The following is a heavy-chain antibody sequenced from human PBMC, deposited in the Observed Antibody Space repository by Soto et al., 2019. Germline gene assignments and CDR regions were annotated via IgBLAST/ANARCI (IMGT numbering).Heavy chain of an antibody. CDR1: GYTFTCYC. V-gene: IGHV1-3*01. J-gene: IGHJ4*02. CDR3: AKGVVGILEWLVDY. CDR2: INAANGDT. Sequence: ASLRVSWPASGYTFTCYCIHWVLQAPGQRLEWMGWINAANGDTKYPPKSQGRVTITRDTSASTAYMELSSLRAEDTAVYYCAKGVVGILEWLVDYWGQGTLVTVSS. D-gene: IGHD3-3*01.